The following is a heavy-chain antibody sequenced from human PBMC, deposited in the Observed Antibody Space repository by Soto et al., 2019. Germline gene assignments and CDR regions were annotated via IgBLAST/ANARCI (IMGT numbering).Heavy chain of an antibody. CDR3: AKGYGYGDYGEYFQH. CDR2: ISGSGGST. J-gene: IGHJ1*01. Sequence: GGSLRLSCAASGFTFSSYAMSWVRQAPGKGLEWVSAISGSGGSTYYADSVKGRFTISRDNSKNTLYLQMNSLRAEDTAVYYCAKGYGYGDYGEYFQHWGQGTLVTVSS. V-gene: IGHV3-23*01. D-gene: IGHD4-17*01. CDR1: GFTFSSYA.